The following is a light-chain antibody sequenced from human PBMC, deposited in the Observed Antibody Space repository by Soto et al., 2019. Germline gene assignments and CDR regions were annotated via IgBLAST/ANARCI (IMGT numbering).Light chain of an antibody. J-gene: IGLJ1*01. CDR2: DVN. CDR3: SSYKSSSTLPYV. V-gene: IGLV2-14*01. CDR1: SSDVGGYNL. Sequence: QSALTQPASVSGSPGQSITISCTGTSSDVGGYNLVSWYQQYPDKAPKLMIFDVNTRPSGVSNRFSGSKSCNTAYLTISGLQAEDEADYYCSSYKSSSTLPYVFGTGTKLTVL.